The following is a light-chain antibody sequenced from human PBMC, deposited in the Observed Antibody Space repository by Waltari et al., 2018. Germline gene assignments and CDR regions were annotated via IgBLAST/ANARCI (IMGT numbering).Light chain of an antibody. CDR1: SSDVGGYNS. Sequence: GSPGQSVTISCTGTSSDVGGYNSVSWYQQHPGKAPKLMIYEVTKRPSGVPDRFSGSKSGNTASLIVSGLQAEDEADYHCSSYADSDNLVFGGGTKLTVL. CDR2: EVT. CDR3: SSYADSDNLV. V-gene: IGLV2-8*01. J-gene: IGLJ3*02.